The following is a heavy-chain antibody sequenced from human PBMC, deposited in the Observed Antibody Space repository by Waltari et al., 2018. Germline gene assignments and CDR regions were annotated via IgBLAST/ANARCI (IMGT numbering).Heavy chain of an antibody. CDR3: ARDPGVLGYDSSGSEGY. Sequence: EVQLVESGGGLVQPGGSLRLSCAASGFTFSSYSMNWVRQAPGKGLEWVSYISSSSTIYYADSVKGRFTISRDNAKNSLYLQMNSLRAEDTAVYYCARDPGVLGYDSSGSEGYWGQGTLVTVSS. CDR1: GFTFSSYS. D-gene: IGHD3-22*01. J-gene: IGHJ4*02. CDR2: ISSSSTI. V-gene: IGHV3-48*01.